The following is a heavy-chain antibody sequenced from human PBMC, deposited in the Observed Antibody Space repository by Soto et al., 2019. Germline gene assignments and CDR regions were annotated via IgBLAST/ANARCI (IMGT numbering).Heavy chain of an antibody. J-gene: IGHJ4*02. CDR1: GFTFSTYW. Sequence: EVQLVESGGGLVQPGGSLRLSCTASGFTFSTYWMSWVRQAPGKGLEWVANIKQDGGEKYYVDSVRGRFTISRDNAKNSLYLQMNSLRAEDTAVYYCARVGLAYCGGDCYSPYDYWGQGTLVTV. CDR3: ARVGLAYCGGDCYSPYDY. CDR2: IKQDGGEK. V-gene: IGHV3-7*01. D-gene: IGHD2-21*02.